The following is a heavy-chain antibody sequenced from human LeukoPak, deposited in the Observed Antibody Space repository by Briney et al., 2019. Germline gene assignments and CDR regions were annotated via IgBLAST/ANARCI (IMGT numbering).Heavy chain of an antibody. Sequence: GGSLRLSCVASGFTLSGYWMSWVRRAPGKGLEWVANIKEDGNEKYYEDSVKGRFTISRDNSKNTLYLQMNSLRAEDTAVYYCAKDRHYYGSGSSLGYFDYWGQGTLVTVSS. J-gene: IGHJ4*02. CDR3: AKDRHYYGSGSSLGYFDY. CDR1: GFTLSGYW. V-gene: IGHV3-7*01. CDR2: IKEDGNEK. D-gene: IGHD3-10*01.